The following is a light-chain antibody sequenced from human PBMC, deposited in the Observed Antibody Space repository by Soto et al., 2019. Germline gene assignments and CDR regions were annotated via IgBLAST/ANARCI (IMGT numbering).Light chain of an antibody. V-gene: IGKV1-5*01. CDR2: DVS. J-gene: IGKJ1*01. Sequence: DIQMTQSPSTLSASVGDRVTITCRASQTISSWLAWYQQKPGKAPKLLIYDVSSLESGVPSRFSGSGSGTEFTLTISSLQPDDFATYYCQQYNYYSRTFGQGTKVDIK. CDR3: QQYNYYSRT. CDR1: QTISSW.